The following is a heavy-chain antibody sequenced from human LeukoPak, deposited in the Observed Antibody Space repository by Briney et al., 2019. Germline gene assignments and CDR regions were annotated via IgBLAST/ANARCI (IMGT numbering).Heavy chain of an antibody. CDR1: GGSISSSYYY. Sequence: SETLSLTCTVSGGSISSSYYYWGWIRQPPGKGLEWIGTIYYSGSTYYNPSLKGRVTISVDTSKNQFSLKLSSVTAPDTAVYYCARHEDRNWYFDHWGQGTLVTVSS. V-gene: IGHV4-39*01. CDR3: ARHEDRNWYFDH. CDR2: IYYSGST. J-gene: IGHJ4*02. D-gene: IGHD1-1*01.